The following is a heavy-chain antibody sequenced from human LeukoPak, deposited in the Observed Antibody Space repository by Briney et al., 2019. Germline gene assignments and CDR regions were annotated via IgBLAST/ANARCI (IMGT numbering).Heavy chain of an antibody. CDR2: IYSGGGT. J-gene: IGHJ4*02. Sequence: SETLSLTCTVSGASLNSYYWSWIRQPAGKGLEWIGRIYSGGGTNYNPSLKSRVTLSVDTSKNQFSLRLSSLTVADTAVYYCAREGRYGDYEGYWGQGTLVTVSS. V-gene: IGHV4-4*07. D-gene: IGHD4-17*01. CDR1: GASLNSYY. CDR3: AREGRYGDYEGY.